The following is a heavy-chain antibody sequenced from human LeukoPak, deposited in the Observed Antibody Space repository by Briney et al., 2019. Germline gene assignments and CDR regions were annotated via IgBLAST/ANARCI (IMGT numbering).Heavy chain of an antibody. CDR1: GGSISSGSYY. V-gene: IGHV4-61*02. CDR2: IYTSGST. Sequence: PSQTLSLTCTVSGGSISSGSYYWSWIRQPAGKGLEWIGRIYTSGSTNYNPSLKSRVTISVDTSKNQFSLKLSSVTAADTAVYYCARDGITGMLAFDYWGQGALVTVSS. D-gene: IGHD1-20*01. J-gene: IGHJ4*02. CDR3: ARDGITGMLAFDY.